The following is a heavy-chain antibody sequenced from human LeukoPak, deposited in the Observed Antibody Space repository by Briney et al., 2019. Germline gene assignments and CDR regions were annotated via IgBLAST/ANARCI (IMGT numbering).Heavy chain of an antibody. Sequence: PSGTLSLTCAVSGGSISSSNWWSWVRQPPGKGLEWIGEIYHSGSTNYNPSLRSRVTISVDKSKNQFSLKLSSVTAADTAVYYCARVPGYSGYDGYFDYWGQGTLVTVSS. CDR2: IYHSGST. D-gene: IGHD5-12*01. CDR1: GGSISSSNW. V-gene: IGHV4-4*02. J-gene: IGHJ4*02. CDR3: ARVPGYSGYDGYFDY.